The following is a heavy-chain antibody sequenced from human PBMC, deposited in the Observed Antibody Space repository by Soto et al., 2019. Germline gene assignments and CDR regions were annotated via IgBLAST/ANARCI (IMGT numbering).Heavy chain of an antibody. CDR3: ARDGYSYGYYFDY. CDR2: INAGNGHT. V-gene: IGHV1-3*01. J-gene: IGHJ4*02. Sequence: QVPLVQSGAEVKKPGASVKVSCKASGYTFTSYAMHWVRQAPGQRLEWMGWINAGNGHTKYSQKFQGRVTITRDTSASTAYMELSSLRSEDTAVYYCARDGYSYGYYFDYWGQGTLVTVSS. D-gene: IGHD5-18*01. CDR1: GYTFTSYA.